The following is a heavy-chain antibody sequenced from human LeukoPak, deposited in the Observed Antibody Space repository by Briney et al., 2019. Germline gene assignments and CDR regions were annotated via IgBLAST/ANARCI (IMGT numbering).Heavy chain of an antibody. D-gene: IGHD3-22*01. Sequence: ASVTVSCKASGYTFTSYDINWVRQATGQGLEWMGWMNPNSGNTGYAQKFQGRVTMTRNTSISTAYMELSSLRSEDTAVYYCARVDDRGHYYDSSGPRKLFDYWGQGTLVTVSS. J-gene: IGHJ4*02. CDR1: GYTFTSYD. V-gene: IGHV1-8*01. CDR2: MNPNSGNT. CDR3: ARVDDRGHYYDSSGPRKLFDY.